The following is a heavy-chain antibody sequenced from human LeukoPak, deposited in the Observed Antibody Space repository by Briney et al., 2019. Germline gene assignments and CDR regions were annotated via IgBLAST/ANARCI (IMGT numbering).Heavy chain of an antibody. CDR2: IYYTGST. V-gene: IGHV4-39*02. Sequence: SETLSLTCTVSSGSIKFSSYYWSWVRQPPGKGLEWIGSIYYTGSTYYNSSLKSRVTISVDTSKNQFSLNLTSVTASDTAVYYCAGERGPYYHYFDYWGQGTLVTVSS. CDR3: AGERGPYYHYFDY. CDR1: SGSIKFSSYY. D-gene: IGHD1-26*01. J-gene: IGHJ4*02.